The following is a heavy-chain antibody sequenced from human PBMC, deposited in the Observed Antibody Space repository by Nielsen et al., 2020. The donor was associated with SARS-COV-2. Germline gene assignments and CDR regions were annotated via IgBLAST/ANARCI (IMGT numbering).Heavy chain of an antibody. Sequence: GESLKISCAASGFTFSDYYMSWIRQAPGKGLEWVAQMSGSSSYIHYADSVKGRYTISKDSAKNSLYLQMNSLIAEDTAVYYCARVAGTPPVSYSYFDLWGRGTLVTVSS. CDR3: ARVAGTPPVSYSYFDL. CDR1: GFTFSDYY. CDR2: MSGSSSYI. D-gene: IGHD6-19*01. V-gene: IGHV3-11*05. J-gene: IGHJ2*01.